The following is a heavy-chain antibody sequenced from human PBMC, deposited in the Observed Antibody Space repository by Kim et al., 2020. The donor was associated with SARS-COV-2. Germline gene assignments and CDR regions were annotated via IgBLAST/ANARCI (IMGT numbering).Heavy chain of an antibody. CDR3: SRGAVGATAPFDY. J-gene: IGHJ4*02. V-gene: IGHV1-46*01. Sequence: YAQKFQGRVTRTRDTSTSTVYMDLSSLSSEDTAVYYCSRGAVGATAPFDYWGQGTLVTVSS. D-gene: IGHD1-26*01.